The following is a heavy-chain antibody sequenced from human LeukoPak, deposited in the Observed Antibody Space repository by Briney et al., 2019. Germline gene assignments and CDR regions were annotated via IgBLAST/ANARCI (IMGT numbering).Heavy chain of an antibody. J-gene: IGHJ4*02. CDR3: ATDGRSSGWYGFDY. Sequence: GGSLRLSCAASGFTFSTYSMNWVRQAPGKGLEWVSSITSPVGRMYYADSLKGRITISRDNARSTLYLQMNSLRAVDTAVYYCATDGRSSGWYGFDYWGQGILVTVSS. V-gene: IGHV3-21*01. D-gene: IGHD6-19*01. CDR1: GFTFSTYS. CDR2: ITSPVGRM.